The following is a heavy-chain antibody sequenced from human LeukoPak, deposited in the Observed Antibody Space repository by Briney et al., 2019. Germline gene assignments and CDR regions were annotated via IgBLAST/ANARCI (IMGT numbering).Heavy chain of an antibody. CDR1: GGSISSGSYY. CDR2: IYTSGST. J-gene: IGHJ4*02. D-gene: IGHD6-13*01. V-gene: IGHV4-61*02. CDR3: ARGRSSWFGDY. Sequence: SETLSLTCTVSGGSISSGSYYWSWIRQPAGKGLEWIGRIYTSGSTNYNPSLKSRVTISVDTSKNQFSLKLSSVTAADTAVYYCARGRSSWFGDYWGQGTLVTVSS.